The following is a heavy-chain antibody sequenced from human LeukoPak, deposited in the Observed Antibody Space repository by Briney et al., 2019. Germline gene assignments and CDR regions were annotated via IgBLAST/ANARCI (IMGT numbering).Heavy chain of an antibody. V-gene: IGHV1-2*02. CDR3: ARDGAAVMVEFDF. D-gene: IGHD6-25*01. Sequence: ASVKVSCTASGHTFSGYYMYWVRQAPGQGLECMGWVNPKSGGTQYAQKFQGRVSMTRDTSISTAYMELTGLTSDDTAVYYCARDGAAVMVEFDFWGQGTLVTVSS. CDR2: VNPKSGGT. CDR1: GHTFSGYY. J-gene: IGHJ4*02.